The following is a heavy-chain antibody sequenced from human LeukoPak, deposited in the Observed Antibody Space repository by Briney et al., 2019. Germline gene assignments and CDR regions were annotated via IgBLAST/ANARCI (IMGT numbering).Heavy chain of an antibody. CDR3: ARGSTNYYGSGSYYPPSNWFDP. CDR1: GYTFTSYG. J-gene: IGHJ5*02. V-gene: IGHV1-8*01. CDR2: MNPNSGNT. D-gene: IGHD3-10*01. Sequence: ASVKVSCKASGYTFTSYGINWVRQATGQGLEWMGWMNPNSGNTGYAQKFQGRVTMTRNTSISTAYMELSSPRSEDTAVYYCARGSTNYYGSGSYYPPSNWFDPWGQGTLVTVSS.